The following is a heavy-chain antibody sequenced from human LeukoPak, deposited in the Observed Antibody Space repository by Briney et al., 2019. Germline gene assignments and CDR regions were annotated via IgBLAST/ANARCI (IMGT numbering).Heavy chain of an antibody. CDR3: ARDEYGGPFDY. CDR2: IYYSGTT. J-gene: IGHJ4*02. Sequence: NSSETLSLTCTVYGGSMSSYYLNWIRQPPGKGLEWIGYIYYSGTTNYNPSLKSRVTISVDTSKNQFSLKLKSVTAADTAVYYCARDEYGGPFDYWGQGTLVTVSS. CDR1: GGSMSSYY. V-gene: IGHV4-59*01. D-gene: IGHD4/OR15-4a*01.